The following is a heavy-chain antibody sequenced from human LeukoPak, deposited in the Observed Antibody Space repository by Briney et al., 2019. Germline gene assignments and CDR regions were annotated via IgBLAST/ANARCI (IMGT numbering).Heavy chain of an antibody. J-gene: IGHJ6*02. Sequence: SETLSLTCAVYGGSSSGYYWSLIRQPPGRGLEWIGKINHSGSTNYNPSLKSRVTISVDTSKNQLSLKLSSVTAADTAVYYCARGRLVRGGGWPNYYYYGMDVWGQGTTVTVSS. CDR1: GGSSSGYY. CDR3: ARGRLVRGGGWPNYYYYGMDV. V-gene: IGHV4-34*01. CDR2: INHSGST. D-gene: IGHD2-15*01.